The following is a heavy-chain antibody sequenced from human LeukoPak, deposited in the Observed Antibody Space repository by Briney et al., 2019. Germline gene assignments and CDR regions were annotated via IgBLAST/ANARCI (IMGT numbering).Heavy chain of an antibody. J-gene: IGHJ4*02. V-gene: IGHV3-48*03. CDR2: INSGGSAI. D-gene: IGHD1-26*01. Sequence: GGSLRLSCAASGFTFNSYEMNWVRQAPGKGLEWVSYINSGGSAIYYADSVKGRYTISRDNAKNSPYLQMNSLRADDTAVYYCARGGSYVHYWGQGTLVTVSS. CDR3: ARGGSYVHY. CDR1: GFTFNSYE.